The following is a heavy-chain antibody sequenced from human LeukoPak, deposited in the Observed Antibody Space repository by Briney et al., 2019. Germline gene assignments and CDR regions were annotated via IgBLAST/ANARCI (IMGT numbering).Heavy chain of an antibody. CDR2: ISGSTGST. J-gene: IGHJ5*02. V-gene: IGHV1-18*01. D-gene: IGHD2-2*01. CDR3: ARVGRDRSSINCYWADWFDP. Sequence: GASVRVSCKASGYTYSTYGITWVREAPGQGPEWVGWISGSTGSTLYAQAVQGRVTMTTDTSMGTAYMELRSLRSDDTAVYYCARVGRDRSSINCYWADWFDPWGQGTLVIVSS. CDR1: GYTYSTYG.